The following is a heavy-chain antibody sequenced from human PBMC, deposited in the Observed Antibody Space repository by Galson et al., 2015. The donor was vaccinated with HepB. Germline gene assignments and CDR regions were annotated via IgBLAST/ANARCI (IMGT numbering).Heavy chain of an antibody. V-gene: IGHV1-8*01. J-gene: IGHJ4*02. CDR2: MNPNSGNT. D-gene: IGHD6-19*01. Sequence: SVKVSCKASGYTFASYDINWVRQATGQGLEWMGWMNPNSGNTIYAQKFQGRVTMTEDTSTDTAYMELSSLRSEDTAVYYCAIIPGLDISVFDYWGQGTLVTVSS. CDR3: AIIPGLDISVFDY. CDR1: GYTFASYD.